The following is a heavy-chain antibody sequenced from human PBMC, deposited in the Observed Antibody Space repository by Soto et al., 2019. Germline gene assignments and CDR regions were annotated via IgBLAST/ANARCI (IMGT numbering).Heavy chain of an antibody. D-gene: IGHD3-22*01. CDR2: IYYSGST. J-gene: IGHJ4*02. Sequence: QVQLQESGPGLVKPSETLSLTCTVSGGSISSYYWSWIRQPPGKGLEWIGYIYYSGSTNYNPSLKFRVTISVDTSKNQFSLKLSSVTAADTAVYYCARSGDSSDLFDYWGQGTLVTVSS. V-gene: IGHV4-59*01. CDR1: GGSISSYY. CDR3: ARSGDSSDLFDY.